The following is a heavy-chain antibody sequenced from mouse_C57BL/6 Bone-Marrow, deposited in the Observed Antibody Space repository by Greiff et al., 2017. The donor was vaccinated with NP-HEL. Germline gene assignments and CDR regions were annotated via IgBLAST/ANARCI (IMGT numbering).Heavy chain of an antibody. Sequence: QVQLQQSGAELVRPGASVTLSCKASGYTFTDYEMHWVKQTPVPGLEWIGAIAPETGGTAYNQKFKGKAILTADKSSSTAYMERRSLTSEDSAVYYCTRRRDYWGQGTTLTVSS. CDR3: TRRRDY. CDR2: IAPETGGT. CDR1: GYTFTDYE. V-gene: IGHV1-15*01. J-gene: IGHJ2*01.